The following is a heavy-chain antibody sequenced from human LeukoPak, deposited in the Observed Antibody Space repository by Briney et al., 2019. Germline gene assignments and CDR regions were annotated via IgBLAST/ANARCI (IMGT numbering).Heavy chain of an antibody. V-gene: IGHV3-53*01. CDR1: AFIVSSNY. Sequence: PGGSLRLSCAASAFIVSSNYMSWVRQAPGKWLEWVSVLYSGGTTYYADSVKGRFTISRDSSKNTLYLQMNSLRAEETAVFYCARDRPRAVWGQGTTVTVSS. J-gene: IGHJ6*02. D-gene: IGHD6-19*01. CDR2: LYSGGTT. CDR3: ARDRPRAV.